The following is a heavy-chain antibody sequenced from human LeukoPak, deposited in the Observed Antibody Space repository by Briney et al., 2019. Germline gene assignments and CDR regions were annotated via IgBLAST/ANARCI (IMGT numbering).Heavy chain of an antibody. CDR1: GFTFDDYE. J-gene: IGHJ4*02. CDR2: INWNGGRT. CDR3: ARSFGQLSSSYFDY. D-gene: IGHD3-10*01. Sequence: PGGALRLSRAAPGFTFDDYEMNWVRQGPGKGLEWVSRINWNGGRTGYADSVKGRFTISRDNGKSSLYLQMNSLRAEDTALYYCARSFGQLSSSYFDYWGQGTLVTVSS. V-gene: IGHV3-20*04.